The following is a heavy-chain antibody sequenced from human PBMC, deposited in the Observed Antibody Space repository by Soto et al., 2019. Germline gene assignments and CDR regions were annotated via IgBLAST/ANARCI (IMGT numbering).Heavy chain of an antibody. CDR3: TTTSFAYCSSTSCYLYYYYYYMDV. J-gene: IGHJ6*03. V-gene: IGHV3-15*01. CDR2: IKSKTDGGTT. CDR1: GFTFSNAW. Sequence: GRSLRLSCAASGFTFSNAWMSWVSKAPGKGLEWVGRIKSKTDGGTTDYAAPVKGRFTISRDDSKNTLYLQMNSLKTEDTAVYYCTTTSFAYCSSTSCYLYYYYYYMDVWGKGTTVTVSS. D-gene: IGHD2-2*01.